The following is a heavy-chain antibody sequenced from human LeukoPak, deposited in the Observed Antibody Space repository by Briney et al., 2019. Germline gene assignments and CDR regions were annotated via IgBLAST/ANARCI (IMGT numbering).Heavy chain of an antibody. Sequence: GGSLRLSCAAPGFTFSRYAMHWVRQAPGKGLEWVAVVSDDGTFTLYGDSVRGRFTVSRDSSKNTLYLQMNSLRPEDTAVYYCARDPYRDAPDYFDYWGQGTLVTVSS. CDR1: GFTFSRYA. CDR3: ARDPYRDAPDYFDY. J-gene: IGHJ4*02. CDR2: VSDDGTFT. D-gene: IGHD1-14*01. V-gene: IGHV3-30-3*01.